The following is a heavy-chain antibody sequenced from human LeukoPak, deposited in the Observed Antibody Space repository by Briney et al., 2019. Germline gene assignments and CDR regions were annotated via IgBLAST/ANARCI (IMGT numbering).Heavy chain of an antibody. J-gene: IGHJ5*02. V-gene: IGHV3-53*01. CDR3: AKDFRASMVATWWFDP. CDR1: GFTVSSNY. D-gene: IGHD5-12*01. Sequence: GGSLRLSCAASGFTVSSNYMSWVRQAPGKGLEWVSVIYSGGSTYYADSVKGRFTISRDNSKNTLYLQMNSLRAEDTAVYYCAKDFRASMVATWWFDPWGQGTLVTVSS. CDR2: IYSGGST.